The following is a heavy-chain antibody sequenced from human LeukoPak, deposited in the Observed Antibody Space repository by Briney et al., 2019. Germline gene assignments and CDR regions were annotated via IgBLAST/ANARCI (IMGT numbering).Heavy chain of an antibody. CDR3: AKDAYCTNGVRYAGESYYFDY. Sequence: GGSLRLSCAASGFTFSSYAMSWVRQAPGKGLEWVSAISGSGGSTYYADSVKGRFTISRDNSKNTLYLQMNSLRAEDTAVYYYAKDAYCTNGVRYAGESYYFDYWGQGTLVTVSS. D-gene: IGHD2-8*01. J-gene: IGHJ4*02. CDR1: GFTFSSYA. CDR2: ISGSGGST. V-gene: IGHV3-23*01.